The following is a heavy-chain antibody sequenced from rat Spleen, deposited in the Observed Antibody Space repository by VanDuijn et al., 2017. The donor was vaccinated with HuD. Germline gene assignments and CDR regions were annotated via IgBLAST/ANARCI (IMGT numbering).Heavy chain of an antibody. D-gene: IGHD2-2*01. Sequence: EVQLVESGGGLVQPGGAMKLSCVASGFTFSSYWMYWVRQAPGKGLEWVSSISTHGGNTYYPDSVKGRFTISRDNAENTVYLQMNSLRSEDTATYYCAVAGYGYWGQGVMVTVSS. CDR3: AVAGYGY. CDR2: ISTHGGNT. V-gene: IGHV5-58*01. CDR1: GFTFSSYW. J-gene: IGHJ2*01.